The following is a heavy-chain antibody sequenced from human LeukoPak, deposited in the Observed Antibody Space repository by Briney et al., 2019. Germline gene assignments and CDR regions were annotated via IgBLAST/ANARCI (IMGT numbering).Heavy chain of an antibody. V-gene: IGHV1-18*01. CDR3: ARVRRVVYAKNVDY. J-gene: IGHJ4*02. CDR1: GYTFTSYG. CDR2: ISAYNGNT. D-gene: IGHD2-8*02. Sequence: GASVKVSCKASGYTFTSYGISWVRQAPGQGLEWVGWISAYNGNTNYAQKLQGRVTMTTDTSTSTAYMELRSLRSDDTAVYYCARVRRVVYAKNVDYWGQGTLVTVSS.